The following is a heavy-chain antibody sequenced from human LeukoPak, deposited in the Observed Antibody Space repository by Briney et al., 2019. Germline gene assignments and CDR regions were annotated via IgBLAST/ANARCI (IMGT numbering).Heavy chain of an antibody. J-gene: IGHJ4*02. CDR2: IYYSGST. CDR3: ARRDDIVVVVAATPFDY. CDR1: GGSISSYY. V-gene: IGHV4-59*01. Sequence: SETLSLTCTVSGGSISSYYWSWIRQPPGKGLEWIGYIYYSGSTNYNPSLKSRVTISVDTSKNQFSLKLSSVTAADTAVYYCARRDDIVVVVAATPFDYWGQGTLVT. D-gene: IGHD2-15*01.